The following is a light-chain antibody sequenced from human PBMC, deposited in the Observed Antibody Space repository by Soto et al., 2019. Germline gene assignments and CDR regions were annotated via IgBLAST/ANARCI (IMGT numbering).Light chain of an antibody. CDR2: EVS. V-gene: IGLV2-8*01. J-gene: IGLJ1*01. CDR1: SSDVGGYNY. Sequence: QSVLTQPPSASGSPRQSVTISCTGTSSDVGGYNYVSWYQPHLGKAPKLMIYEVSKRPSGVPARFSGAKSGNTASLTVSGLQAEDEADYACSADAGSNGVFGTETKVTVL. CDR3: SADAGSNGV.